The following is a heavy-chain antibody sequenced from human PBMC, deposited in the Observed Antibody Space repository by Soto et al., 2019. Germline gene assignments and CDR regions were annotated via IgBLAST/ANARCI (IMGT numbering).Heavy chain of an antibody. V-gene: IGHV3-23*01. Sequence: EVQLLESGGGLVQPGGSLRLSCAASGFTFTSYAMSWVRQAPGKGLEWVSGISGGGGSTYYADSVRGRFTISRDNSKNTLYLQMNSLRAEDTAVFYCAKNTGYDFWSRYYSGGYFDYWGQGALLTVSS. CDR2: ISGGGGST. CDR1: GFTFTSYA. D-gene: IGHD3-3*01. J-gene: IGHJ4*02. CDR3: AKNTGYDFWSRYYSGGYFDY.